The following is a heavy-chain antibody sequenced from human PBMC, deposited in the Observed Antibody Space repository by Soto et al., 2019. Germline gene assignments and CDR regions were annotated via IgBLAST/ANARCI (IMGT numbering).Heavy chain of an antibody. CDR2: INPSGGST. D-gene: IGHD3-16*01. V-gene: IGHV1-46*01. CDR3: ARDPSSGGLDY. Sequence: QVQLVQSGAEVKKPGASVKVSCKASGYTLTSYYMHWVRQAPGQGLEWMGIINPSGGSTSYAQKFQGRVTMTRDTSTSTVYMELSSLRSEDTAVYYCARDPSSGGLDYWGQGTLVTVSS. CDR1: GYTLTSYY. J-gene: IGHJ4*02.